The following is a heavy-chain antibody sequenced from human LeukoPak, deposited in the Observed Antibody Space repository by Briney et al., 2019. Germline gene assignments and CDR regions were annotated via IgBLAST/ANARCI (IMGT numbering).Heavy chain of an antibody. CDR1: GFTFSSYS. J-gene: IGHJ3*02. Sequence: PGGSLRLSCTASGFTFSSYSMNWVRQAPGKGLGWVSSISSRSSHIFYADSVKGRFTISRDNAKNSLYLQMNSLRAEDTAVYYCARGGTGATRDDTFDIWGQGAMVTVSS. CDR3: ARGGTGATRDDTFDI. D-gene: IGHD1-7*01. CDR2: ISSRSSHI. V-gene: IGHV3-21*01.